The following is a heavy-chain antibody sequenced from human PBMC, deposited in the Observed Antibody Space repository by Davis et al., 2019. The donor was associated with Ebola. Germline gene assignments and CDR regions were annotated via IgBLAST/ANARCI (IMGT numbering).Heavy chain of an antibody. CDR2: FSGSGGSP. D-gene: IGHD6-19*01. Sequence: PGGSLRLSCRASGFTFSSYPMSWVRQAPGKGLEWVSGFSGSGGSPYYTDSVKGRFTISRDNSKNTLYLQMNSLRADDTAVYYCTKGGLGLIAVANIIDDAFDIWGQGTIVTVSS. J-gene: IGHJ3*02. CDR1: GFTFSSYP. V-gene: IGHV3-23*01. CDR3: TKGGLGLIAVANIIDDAFDI.